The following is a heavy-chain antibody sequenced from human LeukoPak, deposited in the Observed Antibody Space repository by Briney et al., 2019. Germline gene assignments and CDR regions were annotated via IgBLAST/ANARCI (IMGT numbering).Heavy chain of an antibody. CDR3: AREVYGGNQDAFDI. CDR2: VGTAGDT. J-gene: IGHJ3*02. D-gene: IGHD4-23*01. Sequence: PGGSLRLSCAASGFTFSNYGMHWVRQATGKGLEWVSSVGTAGDTDYPGSVKGRFIISRENAKNSLYLQMDSLRPEDTAVYYCAREVYGGNQDAFDIWGQGTMVSVSS. CDR1: GFTFSNYG. V-gene: IGHV3-13*01.